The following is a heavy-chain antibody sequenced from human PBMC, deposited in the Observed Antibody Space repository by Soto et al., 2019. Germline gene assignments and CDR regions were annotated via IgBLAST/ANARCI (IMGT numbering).Heavy chain of an antibody. CDR2: IYATGTT. Sequence: QVQLQESGPGLVKPSETLSLTCTVSGASISGFYWSWIRKSAGKGLEWVGRIYATGTTDYNPSLKSRVIMSVDTSKKRFSLKLRSVTAADTAVYYCVRDGTKSLRDWFDPWGQGISVTVSS. J-gene: IGHJ5*02. V-gene: IGHV4-4*07. CDR3: VRDGTKSLRDWFDP. CDR1: GASISGFY. D-gene: IGHD1-1*01.